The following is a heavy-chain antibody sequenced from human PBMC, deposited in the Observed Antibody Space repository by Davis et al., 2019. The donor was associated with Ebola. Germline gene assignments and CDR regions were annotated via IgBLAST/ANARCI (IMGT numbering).Heavy chain of an antibody. D-gene: IGHD6-13*01. J-gene: IGHJ6*02. CDR1: GYTFTSYY. CDR2: INPSGGST. Sequence: ASVKVSCKASGYTFTSYYMHWVRQAPGQGLEWMGIINPSGGSTSYAQKFQGRVTMTRDTSTSTVYMELRSLRSDDTAVYYCARERGVAAAYYYYGMDVWGQGTTVTVSS. V-gene: IGHV1-46*01. CDR3: ARERGVAAAYYYYGMDV.